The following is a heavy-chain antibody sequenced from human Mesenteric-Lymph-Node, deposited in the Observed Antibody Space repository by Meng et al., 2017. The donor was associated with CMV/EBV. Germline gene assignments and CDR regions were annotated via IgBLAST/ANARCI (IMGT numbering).Heavy chain of an antibody. J-gene: IGHJ3*02. Sequence: SETLSLTCTVSGGSISSSSYYWGWIRQPPGKGLEWIGNIYYSGSTYYNPSLKSRVTISVDTSKNQFSLKMSSVTAADTAVYYCARRGPRRAFDIWGQGTMVTVSS. CDR3: ARRGPRRAFDI. CDR1: GGSISSSSYY. V-gene: IGHV4-39*01. D-gene: IGHD5-12*01. CDR2: IYYSGST.